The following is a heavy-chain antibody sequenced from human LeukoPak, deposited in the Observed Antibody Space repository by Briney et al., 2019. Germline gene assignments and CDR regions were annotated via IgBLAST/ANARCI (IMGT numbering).Heavy chain of an antibody. CDR3: ARFSLGVAATRYFDY. CDR2: INHSGST. J-gene: IGHJ4*02. Sequence: SETLSLTCAVYGGSFSGYYWSWLRQPPGKGLEWIGEINHSGSTNYNPSLKSRVTISVDTSKNQFSLKLSSVTAADTAVYYCARFSLGVAATRYFDYWGQGTLVTVSS. CDR1: GGSFSGYY. D-gene: IGHD2-15*01. V-gene: IGHV4-34*01.